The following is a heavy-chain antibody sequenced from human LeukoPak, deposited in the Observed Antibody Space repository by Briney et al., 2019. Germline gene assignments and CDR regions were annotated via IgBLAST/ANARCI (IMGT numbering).Heavy chain of an antibody. CDR3: ARGDSSGWYTPYYYYYMDV. CDR1: GFTFSSYW. V-gene: IGHV3-74*01. CDR2: INSDGSST. D-gene: IGHD6-19*01. J-gene: IGHJ6*03. Sequence: PGGSLRLSCAASGFTFSSYWMHWVRQAPGKGLVWVSRINSDGSSTSYADSVKGRFTISRDNAKNTLYLQMNSLRAEDTAVYYCARGDSSGWYTPYYYYYMDVWGKGTTVTVSS.